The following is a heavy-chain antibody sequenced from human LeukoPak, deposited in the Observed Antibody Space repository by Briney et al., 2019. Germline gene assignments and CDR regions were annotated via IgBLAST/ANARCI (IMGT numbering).Heavy chain of an antibody. J-gene: IGHJ3*02. CDR1: GFTFSSYE. CDR3: ARDSSGGSWIDAFDI. V-gene: IGHV3-48*03. D-gene: IGHD2-15*01. CDR2: ISSSGSTI. Sequence: GGSLRLSCAASGFTFSSYEMNWVRQAPGKGLEWVSYISSSGSTIYYADSVKGRFTISRDNAKNSLYLQMNSLRAEDTAVYYRARDSSGGSWIDAFDIWGQGTMVTVSS.